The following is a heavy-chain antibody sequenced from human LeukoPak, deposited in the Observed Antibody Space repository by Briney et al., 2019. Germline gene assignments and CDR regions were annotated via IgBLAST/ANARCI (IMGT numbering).Heavy chain of an antibody. CDR2: IYSDGST. CDR1: GVTVSSNY. CDR3: AKISLGLAIGELDY. D-gene: IGHD1-1*01. V-gene: IGHV3-53*05. J-gene: IGHJ4*02. Sequence: GGSLRLSCAASGVTVSSNYMSWVRQAPGKGLEWVSEIYSDGSTYYEASVRGRFIISRANSKNTLYLQMNSLRAEDTAVYYCAKISLGLAIGELDYWGQGTLVTVSS.